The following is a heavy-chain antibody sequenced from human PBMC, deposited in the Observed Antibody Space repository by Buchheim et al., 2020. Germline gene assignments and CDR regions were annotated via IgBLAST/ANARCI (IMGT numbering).Heavy chain of an antibody. CDR1: GDSVSNETSV. J-gene: IGHJ4*02. V-gene: IGHV6-1*01. Sequence: QVQLQQSGPGLVKPSQTLSLTCAISGDSVSNETSVWNWIRQSPSRGLEWLGRTFYRSKWYSEYEASVERRITIKAGPSKKQFSLQLNSVTPEDTAVYYCAREFGGGLGYWGQGTL. D-gene: IGHD3-16*01. CDR2: TFYRSKWYS. CDR3: AREFGGGLGY.